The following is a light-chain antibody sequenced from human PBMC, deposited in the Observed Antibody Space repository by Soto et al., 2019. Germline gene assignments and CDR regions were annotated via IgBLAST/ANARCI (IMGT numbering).Light chain of an antibody. J-gene: IGKJ4*01. CDR3: QQRSNWPLT. V-gene: IGKV3-11*01. CDR2: DAS. CDR1: QSVSSY. Sequence: EIVLPQSPATLSLSPGERATLSCRACQSVSSYLAWYQQKPGQAPRLLIYDASNRATGIPARFSGSGSGTDFTLTISSLEPEDFAVYYCQQRSNWPLTFGGGTKVDIK.